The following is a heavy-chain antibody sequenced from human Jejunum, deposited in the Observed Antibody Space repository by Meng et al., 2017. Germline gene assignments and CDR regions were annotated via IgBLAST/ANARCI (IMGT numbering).Heavy chain of an antibody. V-gene: IGHV1-3*01. Sequence: QGQLVQAGAEVKKPGASVKVSCKASGYTFTNYAMHWVRQAPGQRLEWMGWINAGNGDTKYSQNFQGRVTITRDTSASTAYMELSSLGSEDTAVYYCARVYCSSTSCRYYPDYWGQGTLVTASS. D-gene: IGHD2-2*01. J-gene: IGHJ4*02. CDR1: GYTFTNYA. CDR2: INAGNGDT. CDR3: ARVYCSSTSCRYYPDY.